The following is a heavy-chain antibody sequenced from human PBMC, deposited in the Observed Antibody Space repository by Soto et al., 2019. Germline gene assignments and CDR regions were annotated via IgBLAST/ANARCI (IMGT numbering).Heavy chain of an antibody. Sequence: SVKVSCTASGDTFSSSYTISWVRLAPGQGLEWMGGITPILDTTHYAQKFQDRVTITADESTNIAYMELSSLRSDDTAVYYCAKTPPRTTATAYYFDYWGPGTLVTVSS. CDR3: AKTPPRTTATAYYFDY. D-gene: IGHD4-17*01. J-gene: IGHJ4*02. CDR2: ITPILDTT. CDR1: GDTFSSSYT. V-gene: IGHV1-69*13.